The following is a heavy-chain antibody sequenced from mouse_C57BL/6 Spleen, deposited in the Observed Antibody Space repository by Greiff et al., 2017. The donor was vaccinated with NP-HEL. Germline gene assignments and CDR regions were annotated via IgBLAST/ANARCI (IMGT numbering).Heavy chain of an antibody. V-gene: IGHV1-26*01. CDR3: ARETGTSLAY. D-gene: IGHD4-1*01. CDR1: GYTFTDYY. J-gene: IGHJ3*01. CDR2: INPNNGGT. Sequence: EVQLQQSGPELVKPGASVKISCKASGYTFTDYYMNWVKQSHGKSLEWIGDINPNNGGTSYNQKFKGKATLTVDKSSSTAYMELRSLTSEDSAVYYCARETGTSLAYWGQGTLVTVSA.